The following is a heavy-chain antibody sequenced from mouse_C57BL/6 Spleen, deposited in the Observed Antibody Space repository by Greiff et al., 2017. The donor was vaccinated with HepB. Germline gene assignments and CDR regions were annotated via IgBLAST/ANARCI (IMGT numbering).Heavy chain of an antibody. Sequence: VQLQQSGAKLVKPGASVKLSCKASGYTFTSYWMQWVKQRPGQGLEWIGEIDPSDSYTNYNQKFKGKATLTVDTSSSTAYMQLSSLTSEDSAVYYCARRDWDWGQGATLTVSS. CDR2: IDPSDSYT. V-gene: IGHV1-50*01. CDR3: ARRDWD. J-gene: IGHJ2*01. D-gene: IGHD4-1*01. CDR1: GYTFTSYW.